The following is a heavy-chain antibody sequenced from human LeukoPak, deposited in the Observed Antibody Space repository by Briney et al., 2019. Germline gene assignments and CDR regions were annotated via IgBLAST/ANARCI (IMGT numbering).Heavy chain of an antibody. CDR1: GYTFTGYY. CDR3: ARGLQWPIPMGIYYYVMDV. J-gene: IGHJ6*02. D-gene: IGHD6-19*01. Sequence: ASVKVSCKASGYTFTGYYMHWVRQAPGQGLEWMGWINPNSGGTSYAQKFQGRVTMTRDTSISTAYMELSRLRSDDTAVCYCARGLQWPIPMGIYYYVMDVWGQGTTVTVSS. CDR2: INPNSGGT. V-gene: IGHV1-2*02.